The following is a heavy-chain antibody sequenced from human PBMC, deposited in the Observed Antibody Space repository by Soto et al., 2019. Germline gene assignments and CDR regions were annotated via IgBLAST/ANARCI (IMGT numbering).Heavy chain of an antibody. D-gene: IGHD3-16*01. V-gene: IGHV4-39*02. CDR1: GGPIRSSSHY. Sequence: SETLSLTCSVSGGPIRSSSHYWGWIRQSPGTGLEWIGSIDESGTTYYNPSLQSRVTVSVDTSKNQFSLKVISVTGAGTAIYYCAREGGYVDYWGQGTLVTVSS. J-gene: IGHJ4*02. CDR3: AREGGYVDY. CDR2: IDESGTT.